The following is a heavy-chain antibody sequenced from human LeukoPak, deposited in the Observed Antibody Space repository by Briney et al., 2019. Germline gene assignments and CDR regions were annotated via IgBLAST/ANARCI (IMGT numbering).Heavy chain of an antibody. CDR1: GGTFSSYA. CDR2: IIPIFGTA. V-gene: IGHV1-69*01. D-gene: IGHD5-12*01. CDR3: ARVSPWGYLVDY. Sequence: AASVKVSCTASGGTFSSYAISWVRQAPGQGLEWMGGIIPIFGTANYAQKFQGRVTITADESTSTAYMELSSLRSEDTAVYYCARVSPWGYLVDYWGQGTLVTVSS. J-gene: IGHJ4*02.